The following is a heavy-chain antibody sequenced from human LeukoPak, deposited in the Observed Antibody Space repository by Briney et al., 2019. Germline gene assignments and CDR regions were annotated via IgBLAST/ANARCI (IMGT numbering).Heavy chain of an antibody. CDR3: ARAHSSGYYYDY. CDR2: ISGSSSTI. D-gene: IGHD3-22*01. Sequence: PGGSLRLSCAASGFTFSGYSMNWVRLAPGKGLEWVAYISGSSSTIYYADSVKGRFTISRDNSKNTLYLQMNSLRAEDTAVYYCARAHSSGYYYDYWGQGTLVTVSS. V-gene: IGHV3-48*01. J-gene: IGHJ4*02. CDR1: GFTFSGYS.